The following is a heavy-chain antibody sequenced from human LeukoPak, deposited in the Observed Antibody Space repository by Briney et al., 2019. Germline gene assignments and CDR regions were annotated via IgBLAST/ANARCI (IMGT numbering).Heavy chain of an antibody. V-gene: IGHV1-2*06. CDR1: GYTLTELS. CDR3: ARDQLYDSSGTTYAFDI. D-gene: IGHD3-22*01. CDR2: INPNSGGT. J-gene: IGHJ3*02. Sequence: GASVKVSCKVSGYTLTELSMHWVRQAPGQGLEWMGRINPNSGGTNYAQKFQGRVTMTRDTSISTAYMELSRLRSDDTAVYYCARDQLYDSSGTTYAFDIWGQGTMVTVSS.